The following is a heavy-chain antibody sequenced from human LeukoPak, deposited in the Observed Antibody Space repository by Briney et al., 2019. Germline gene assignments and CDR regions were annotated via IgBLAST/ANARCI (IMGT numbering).Heavy chain of an antibody. V-gene: IGHV4-31*03. CDR1: GVSISSGGYY. CDR3: ARDLFGYAGALTFDP. J-gene: IGHJ5*02. D-gene: IGHD3-10*02. Sequence: SETLSLTCTVSGVSISSGGYYWSWIRQHPGKGLEWIGYIYYSGSTYYNPSLKSRVTISVDTSKNQFSLKLSSVTAADTAVYYCARDLFGYAGALTFDPWGQGTLVTVSS. CDR2: IYYSGST.